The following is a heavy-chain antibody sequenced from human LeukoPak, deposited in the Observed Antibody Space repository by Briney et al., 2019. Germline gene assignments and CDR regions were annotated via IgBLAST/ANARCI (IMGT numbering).Heavy chain of an antibody. D-gene: IGHD3-16*01. V-gene: IGHV1-2*02. CDR1: GYTFTGYY. Sequence: ASVKVSCKASGYTFTGYYMHWVRQAPGQGLEWMGWINPNSGGTNYAQKFQGRVTMTRDTSISTAYMELSRLTSDDTAVYYCARDQGGDYVWGSYHWGQGTLVTVSS. CDR2: INPNSGGT. J-gene: IGHJ5*02. CDR3: ARDQGGDYVWGSYH.